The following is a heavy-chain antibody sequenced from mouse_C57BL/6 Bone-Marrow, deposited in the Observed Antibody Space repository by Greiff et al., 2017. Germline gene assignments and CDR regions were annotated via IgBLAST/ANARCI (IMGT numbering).Heavy chain of an antibody. CDR1: GYTFTSYW. CDR3: ARTTVVAHWYFDV. Sequence: VQLQQPGAELVKPGASVKLSCKASGYTFTSYWMHWVKQRPGQGLEWIGMIHPNSGSTNYNEKFKSKATLTVDKSSSTAYMQLSSLTSEDSAVYYCARTTVVAHWYFDVWGTGTTGTVPS. D-gene: IGHD1-1*01. CDR2: IHPNSGST. J-gene: IGHJ1*03. V-gene: IGHV1-64*01.